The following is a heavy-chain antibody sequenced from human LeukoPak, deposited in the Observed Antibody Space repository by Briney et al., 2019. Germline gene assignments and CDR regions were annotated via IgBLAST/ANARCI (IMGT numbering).Heavy chain of an antibody. D-gene: IGHD3-9*01. Sequence: VASVKVSCKASGYTFTGYYMHWVRQAPGQGLEWMGWINPNSGGTNYAQKFQGRVTMTRDTSISTAYMHLSRLRSADTAVYYCARSPHILTGENFDYWGQGTLLTVSS. CDR2: INPNSGGT. V-gene: IGHV1-2*02. CDR3: ARSPHILTGENFDY. J-gene: IGHJ4*02. CDR1: GYTFTGYY.